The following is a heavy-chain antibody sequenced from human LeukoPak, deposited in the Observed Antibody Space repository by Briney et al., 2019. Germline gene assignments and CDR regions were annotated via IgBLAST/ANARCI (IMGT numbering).Heavy chain of an antibody. CDR1: GFTFSSYW. J-gene: IGHJ4*02. Sequence: TGGSQRLSCAASGFTFSSYWMHWVRQAPGKGRVWVSRINSDGSRTSYAHSVKGRFTISRDNAKNTLYLQMNRLRAEDTAVYYCASGYSRSYYFDYWGQGTLVTVSS. V-gene: IGHV3-74*01. CDR3: ASGYSRSYYFDY. D-gene: IGHD6-13*01. CDR2: INSDGSRT.